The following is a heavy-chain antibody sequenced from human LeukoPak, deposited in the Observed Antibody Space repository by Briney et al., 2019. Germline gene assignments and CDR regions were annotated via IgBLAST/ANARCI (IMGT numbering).Heavy chain of an antibody. CDR1: GFTFSTYN. CDR3: ARDVGASAPDAFDI. CDR2: ISPSSNNI. V-gene: IGHV3-21*01. J-gene: IGHJ3*02. Sequence: GGSLRLSCAASGFTFSTYNMNWVRQAPGKGLEWVSSISPSSNNIYYPASVRRGFTTSRANTNTSLYMQMTILTADASVVYSSARDVGASAPDAFDIWGQGTMVTVSS. D-gene: IGHD3-16*01.